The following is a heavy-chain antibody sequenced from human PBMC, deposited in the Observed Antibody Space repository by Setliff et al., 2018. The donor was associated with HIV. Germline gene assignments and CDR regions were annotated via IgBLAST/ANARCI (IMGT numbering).Heavy chain of an antibody. Sequence: SETLSLTCAVSGGSIRSSGYSWSWIRQPPGKGLEWIGYISQSGSTYYNPSLKSRVTISVDRSKNQFSLKLSSATAADTAVYYCARGPYYYNSSGQISAEYFQHWGQGTLVTVSS. CDR3: ARGPYYYNSSGQISAEYFQH. V-gene: IGHV4-30-2*01. J-gene: IGHJ1*01. D-gene: IGHD3-22*01. CDR2: ISQSGST. CDR1: GGSIRSSGYS.